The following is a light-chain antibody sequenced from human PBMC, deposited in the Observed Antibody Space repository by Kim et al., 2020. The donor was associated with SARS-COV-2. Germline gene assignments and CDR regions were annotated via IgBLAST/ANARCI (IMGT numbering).Light chain of an antibody. CDR3: QSYDSSGWV. CDR2: EDN. Sequence: NFMLTQPHSVSESPGKTVTISCTGSSGSIASNYVQWYQQRPGSAPTTVIYEDNQRPSGVPDRFSGSIDSSSNSASLTISGLKTEDEADYYCQSYDSSGWVLGGGTQRTVL. V-gene: IGLV6-57*02. J-gene: IGLJ3*02. CDR1: SGSIASNY.